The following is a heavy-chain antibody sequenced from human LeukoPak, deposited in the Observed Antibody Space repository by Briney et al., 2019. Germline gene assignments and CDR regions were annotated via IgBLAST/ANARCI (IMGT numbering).Heavy chain of an antibody. CDR2: ISGYNDKT. CDR3: AIVSLVRGDIGFWFDP. Sequence: ASVEVSCKASRDTFSRYGITWVRQAPGQGLEWMGWISGYNDKTNYAQKFQGRVTMTTDISTTTAYMELRSLRSDDTALYYCAIVSLVRGDIGFWFDPWGQGTLVTVSS. J-gene: IGHJ5*02. D-gene: IGHD3-10*01. V-gene: IGHV1-18*01. CDR1: RDTFSRYG.